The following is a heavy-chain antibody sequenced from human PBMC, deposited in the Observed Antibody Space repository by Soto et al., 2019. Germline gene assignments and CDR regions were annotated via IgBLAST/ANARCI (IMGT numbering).Heavy chain of an antibody. D-gene: IGHD6-19*01. CDR3: ARQDPSNTGWHFDS. Sequence: SETLSLTCTVSGGPIIAYYWSWIRQSPGKGVEWIGYIYSSGTTTYNPALKSRVTMSVDMSRKQFSLQLRSVTAADTAVYYCARQDPSNTGWHFDSWGQGTLVTVS. V-gene: IGHV4-59*08. J-gene: IGHJ4*02. CDR1: GGPIIAYY. CDR2: IYSSGTT.